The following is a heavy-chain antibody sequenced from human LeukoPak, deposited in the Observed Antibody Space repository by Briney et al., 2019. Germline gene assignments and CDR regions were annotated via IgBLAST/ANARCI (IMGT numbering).Heavy chain of an antibody. Sequence: ASVKVSCKASGYTFTGYYMHWVRQAPGQGLEWMGWINPNSGGTNYAQKFQGRVTMTRDTSISTAYMELSRLRSDDTAVYYCARDLNWNDLDSDAFDIWGQGTMVTVSS. D-gene: IGHD1-1*01. J-gene: IGHJ3*02. CDR3: ARDLNWNDLDSDAFDI. V-gene: IGHV1-2*02. CDR1: GYTFTGYY. CDR2: INPNSGGT.